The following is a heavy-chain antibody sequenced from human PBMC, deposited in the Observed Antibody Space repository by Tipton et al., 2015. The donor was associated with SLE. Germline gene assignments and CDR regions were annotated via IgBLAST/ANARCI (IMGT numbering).Heavy chain of an antibody. D-gene: IGHD2-2*01. J-gene: IGHJ4*02. CDR2: INPSGGST. CDR1: GYTFTGYY. V-gene: IGHV1-46*01. Sequence: QLVQSGAEVKKPGASVKVSCKASGYTFTGYYMHWVRQAPGQGLEWMGIINPSGGSTSYAQKFQGRVTMTRDTSTSTVYMELSSLRSEDTAVYYCAREGLEYCSSTSCPWDYWGQGTLVTVSS. CDR3: AREGLEYCSSTSCPWDY.